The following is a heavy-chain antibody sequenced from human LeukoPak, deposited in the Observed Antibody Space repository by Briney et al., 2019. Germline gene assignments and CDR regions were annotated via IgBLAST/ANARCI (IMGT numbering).Heavy chain of an antibody. CDR2: ISSSSSYI. V-gene: IGHV3-21*01. D-gene: IGHD3-10*01. CDR3: ASPRMVRGVTYDY. Sequence: GGSLRLSCAASGFTFSSYSMNWVRQAPGKGLEWASSISSSSSYIYYADSVKGRFTISRDNAKNSLYLQMNSLRAEDTAVYYCASPRMVRGVTYDYWGQGTLVTVSS. J-gene: IGHJ4*02. CDR1: GFTFSSYS.